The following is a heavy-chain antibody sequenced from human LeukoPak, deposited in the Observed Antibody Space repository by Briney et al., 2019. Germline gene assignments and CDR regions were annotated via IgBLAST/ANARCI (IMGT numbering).Heavy chain of an antibody. Sequence: ASVKVSCKASGYTFISYGISWVRQAPGQGLEWMGWISAYNGNTNYAQKVQGRVTMTTDTSTSTAYMELWSLRSDDTAVYYCARGELWFGELLQDYWGQGTLVTVSS. CDR1: GYTFISYG. CDR3: ARGELWFGELLQDY. CDR2: ISAYNGNT. J-gene: IGHJ4*02. V-gene: IGHV1-18*04. D-gene: IGHD3-10*01.